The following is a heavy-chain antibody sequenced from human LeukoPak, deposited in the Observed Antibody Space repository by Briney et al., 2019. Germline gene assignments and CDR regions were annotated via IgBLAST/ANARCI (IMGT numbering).Heavy chain of an antibody. CDR3: ARAVLATKSEHWFDS. Sequence: SETLSLTCTVSGGYISSFYWSWIRQPPGKGLEWIGYIYYTGSTNYNSSLKSRVTISVDTSKNQFSLNLSSVTAADTAMYYCARAVLATKSEHWFDSWGQGTLVTVSS. D-gene: IGHD2-8*01. CDR1: GGYISSFY. CDR2: IYYTGST. J-gene: IGHJ5*01. V-gene: IGHV4-59*01.